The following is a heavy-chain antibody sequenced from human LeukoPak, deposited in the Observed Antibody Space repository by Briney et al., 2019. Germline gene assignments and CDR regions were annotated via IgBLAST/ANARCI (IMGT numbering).Heavy chain of an antibody. CDR1: GFTFSTSA. J-gene: IGHJ4*02. CDR2: ISESGGST. CDR3: AKDQASIAGLDY. Sequence: GGSLRLSCVVSGFTFSTSAMSWVRQAPGKGLEWVSGISESGGSTYYADSVKGRFTSSRDNSKNTLYLQMNSLRAEDTAVYYCAKDQASIAGLDYWGQGTLVTVSS. D-gene: IGHD6-6*01. V-gene: IGHV3-23*01.